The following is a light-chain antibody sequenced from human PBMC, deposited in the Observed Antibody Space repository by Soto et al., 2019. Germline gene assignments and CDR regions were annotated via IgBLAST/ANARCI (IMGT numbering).Light chain of an antibody. Sequence: QSVLTQPASGSGCPGQSMTISCTGTSSDVGGYNSVSWYQHHPGKAPKLMIYDVSNRSSGVSSRFSGSKSDNTASLTISGLQAEDEADYYCKSYTSRSTYVFGTGSKVTVL. J-gene: IGLJ1*01. V-gene: IGLV2-14*03. CDR3: KSYTSRSTYV. CDR2: DVS. CDR1: SSDVGGYNS.